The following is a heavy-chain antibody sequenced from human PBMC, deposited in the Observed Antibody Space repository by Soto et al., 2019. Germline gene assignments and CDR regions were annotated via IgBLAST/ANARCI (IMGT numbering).Heavy chain of an antibody. CDR1: SFTFSNAW. CDR2: IKSKSDGGTT. Sequence: GSLELSFAASSFTFSNAWLDWGRPTPLKWLEVVGLIKSKSDGGTTDCAAPVKGRFTISRDDSKNTLYLQMNSLRAEDTSVYYCAKEGPGPTNGFDLWGQGTLVTVSS. V-gene: IGHV3-15*07. CDR3: AKEGPGPTNGFDL. J-gene: IGHJ5*02.